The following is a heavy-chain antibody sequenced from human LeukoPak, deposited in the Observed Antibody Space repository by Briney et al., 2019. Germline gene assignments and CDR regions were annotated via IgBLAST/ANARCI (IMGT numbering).Heavy chain of an antibody. CDR1: VYTFTGYY. CDR2: INPNSGGT. CDR3: ARGYRSSSGDLDY. D-gene: IGHD6-6*01. Sequence: ASVKVSCKASVYTFTGYYMHWVRQAPGQGLEWMGWINPNSGGTNYAQKFQGRVTMTRDTSISTAYMELSSLRSDDTAVYYCARGYRSSSGDLDYWGQGTLVTVSS. V-gene: IGHV1-2*02. J-gene: IGHJ4*02.